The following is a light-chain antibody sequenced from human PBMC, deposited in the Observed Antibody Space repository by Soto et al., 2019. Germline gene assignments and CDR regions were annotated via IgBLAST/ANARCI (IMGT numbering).Light chain of an antibody. CDR1: QDISNY. J-gene: IGKJ5*01. Sequence: DIKMNQSPSSLSASVGDRITITCRASQDISNYLAWYQQKPGKVPKLLIYSASTLQSGVPSRFSGSGSGTDFTLTISSLQPEDVATYFCQKYNSALTFGQGRLLEI. CDR3: QKYNSALT. V-gene: IGKV1-27*01. CDR2: SAS.